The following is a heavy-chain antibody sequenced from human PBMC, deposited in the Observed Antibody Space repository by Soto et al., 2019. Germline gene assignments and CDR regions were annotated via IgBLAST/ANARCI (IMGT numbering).Heavy chain of an antibody. D-gene: IGHD1-1*01. CDR2: ISSSSSYI. CDR3: ARAVGAYGTPFHWYFAL. V-gene: IGHV3-21*06. J-gene: IGHJ2*01. CDR1: GFTFSSYS. Sequence: EVQLVESGGGLVKPGGSLRLSCAASGFTFSSYSMNWVRQAPGKGLEWVSSISSSSSYISYADSVKGRFTISRDNAKNSLYRRMNSLRAEDTAVYYCARAVGAYGTPFHWYFALCGRGTLVSVSS.